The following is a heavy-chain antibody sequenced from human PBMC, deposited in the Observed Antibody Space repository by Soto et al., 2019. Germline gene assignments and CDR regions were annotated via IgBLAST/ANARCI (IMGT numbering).Heavy chain of an antibody. Sequence: QVQLQESGPGLVKPSETLSLTCTVSGGSISSYYWSWMRQPPGKGLEWIGYIYYSGRTNYNPSLKSRVTISVDTSKNQFSLKLSSVTAADTAVYYCARGYCSSTICYIWDNWFDPWGQGTLVTVSS. D-gene: IGHD2-2*02. J-gene: IGHJ5*02. CDR1: GGSISSYY. CDR2: IYYSGRT. CDR3: ARGYCSSTICYIWDNWFDP. V-gene: IGHV4-59*01.